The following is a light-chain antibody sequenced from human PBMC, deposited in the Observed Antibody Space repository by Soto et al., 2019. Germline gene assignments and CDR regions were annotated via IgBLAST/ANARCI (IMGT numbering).Light chain of an antibody. CDR2: DAY. V-gene: IGKV3-15*01. J-gene: IGKJ4*01. CDR1: QSVGNN. Sequence: EIVMTQSPATLSVSPGERATLSCRASQSVGNNLAWYQQKPGQAPRLLIYDAYTRATGIPARFRGSGSGTEYTLTISSLQSEDSAVYYCQQCSWHPFTVTFGGGTKVEIK. CDR3: QQCSWHPFTVT.